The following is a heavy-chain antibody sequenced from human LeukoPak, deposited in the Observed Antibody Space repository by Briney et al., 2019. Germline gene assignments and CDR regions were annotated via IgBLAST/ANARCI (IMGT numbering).Heavy chain of an antibody. CDR3: ASGGDYYDSNYAEYFQH. J-gene: IGHJ1*01. D-gene: IGHD3-22*01. CDR2: ISSSSSYI. Sequence: GGSPRLSCAASGFTFSSYSMNWVRQAPAKGLEWVSSISSSSSYIYYADSVKGRFTISRDNAKNSLYLQMNSLRAEDTAVYYCASGGDYYDSNYAEYFQHWGQGTLVTVSS. CDR1: GFTFSSYS. V-gene: IGHV3-21*01.